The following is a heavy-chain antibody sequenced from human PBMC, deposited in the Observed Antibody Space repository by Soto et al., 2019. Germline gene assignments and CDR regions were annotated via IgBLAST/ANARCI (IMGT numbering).Heavy chain of an antibody. J-gene: IGHJ6*02. CDR3: ASHGITGTWVYYYGMDV. V-gene: IGHV1-69*01. Sequence: QLVQFGAEVKKPGSSVKVSRKASGGTFSSYAISWVGQAPGPGPEWKGGIIPNFGTANYAQKLQGRVTITADESTSTAYMELSSLRSEDTAVYYCASHGITGTWVYYYGMDVWGQGTTVTVSS. CDR2: IIPNFGTA. CDR1: GGTFSSYA. D-gene: IGHD1-7*01.